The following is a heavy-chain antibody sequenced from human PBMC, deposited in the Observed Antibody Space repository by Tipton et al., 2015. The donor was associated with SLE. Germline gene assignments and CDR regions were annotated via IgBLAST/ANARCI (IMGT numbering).Heavy chain of an antibody. Sequence: SLRLSCAASGFTFSDYYMSWIRQAPGKGLEWVSYISSSSSYTNYADSVKGRFTISRDNAKNSLYLQMNSLRAEDTAVYYCARAKDSPGWYFDLWGRGTLVTVSS. D-gene: IGHD2-15*01. CDR3: ARAKDSPGWYFDL. CDR2: ISSSSSYT. V-gene: IGHV3-11*06. J-gene: IGHJ2*01. CDR1: GFTFSDYY.